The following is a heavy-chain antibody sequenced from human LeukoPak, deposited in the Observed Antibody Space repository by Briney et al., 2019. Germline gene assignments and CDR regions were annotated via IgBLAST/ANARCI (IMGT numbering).Heavy chain of an antibody. CDR3: VKEYHSRGFGAYFDY. V-gene: IGHV3-30*18. Sequence: GGALRLSCTASKITFSHYGMQWGRPAPGQGLGWGAVISSDGSIKVYADSVKGRFTLSRDNSINTVDLQMNSLRAEDTAVYYCVKEYHSRGFGAYFDYWGQGTLVTASS. D-gene: IGHD3-3*01. CDR1: KITFSHYG. J-gene: IGHJ4*02. CDR2: ISSDGSIK.